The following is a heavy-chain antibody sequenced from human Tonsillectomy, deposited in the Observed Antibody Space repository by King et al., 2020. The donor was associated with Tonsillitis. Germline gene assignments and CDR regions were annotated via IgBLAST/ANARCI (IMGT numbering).Heavy chain of an antibody. J-gene: IGHJ4*02. CDR2: IYYSGST. CDR1: GGSISSYY. V-gene: IGHV4-59*01. Sequence: PLQESGPGLVKPSETLSLTCTVSGGSISSYYWSWIRQPPGKGLEWIGYIYYSGSTNYNPSLKSRVTISVDTSKNQFSLKLSSVTAADTAVYYCARDSVDYYDSSGQRGGFDYWGQGTLVTVSS. D-gene: IGHD3-22*01. CDR3: ARDSVDYYDSSGQRGGFDY.